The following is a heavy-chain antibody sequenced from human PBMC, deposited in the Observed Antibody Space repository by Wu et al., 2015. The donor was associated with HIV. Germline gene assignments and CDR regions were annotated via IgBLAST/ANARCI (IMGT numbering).Heavy chain of an antibody. J-gene: IGHJ4*02. V-gene: IGHV1-18*01. CDR2: ISGYNGNT. CDR1: GYAFKTYG. D-gene: IGHD5-24*01. Sequence: QVQLVQSGAEVKKSGASLKVSCKASGYAFKTYGISWLRQAPGQGLEWMGWISGYNGNTNYAQNLQGRVTMTTDTSTSTVYMKLSGLRSEDTATYYCARDGGRGYNYASLDYWGQGTVVTVSS. CDR3: ARDGGRGYNYASLDY.